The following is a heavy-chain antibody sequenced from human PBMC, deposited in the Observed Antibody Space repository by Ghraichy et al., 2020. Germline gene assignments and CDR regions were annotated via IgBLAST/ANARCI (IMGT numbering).Heavy chain of an antibody. V-gene: IGHV4-38-2*02. J-gene: IGHJ4*02. D-gene: IGHD6-19*01. CDR3: ARHQGAVAGTSFDY. Sequence: SQTLSLTCTVSGYSISSGYFWGWIRQPPGKGLEWIGSMYHSESPYYNPSLKTRATISVDTSKNQFSLKLSSVTAADTAVYYCARHQGAVAGTSFDYWGQGTLVTVSS. CDR1: GYSISSGYF. CDR2: MYHSESP.